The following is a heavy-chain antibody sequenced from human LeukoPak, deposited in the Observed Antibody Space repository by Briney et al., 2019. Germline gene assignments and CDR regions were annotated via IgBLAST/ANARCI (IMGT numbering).Heavy chain of an antibody. Sequence: SETLSLTCAVYGASFSGYYWSWIRQPPGKGLEWIGEINHSGRTNYNPSLKSRVTISVDTSKNQFSLKLSSVTAADTAVYYCARGYGEYSGYDYVYYFDYWGQGTLVTVSS. CDR2: INHSGRT. D-gene: IGHD5-12*01. J-gene: IGHJ4*02. CDR3: ARGYGEYSGYDYVYYFDY. CDR1: GASFSGYY. V-gene: IGHV4-34*01.